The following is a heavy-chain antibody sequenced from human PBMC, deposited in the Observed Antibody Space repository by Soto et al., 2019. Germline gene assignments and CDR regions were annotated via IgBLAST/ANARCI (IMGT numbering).Heavy chain of an antibody. CDR3: ARGAISEPFDY. CDR1: GYTFTSYG. J-gene: IGHJ4*02. V-gene: IGHV1-18*01. CDR2: ISAYNVNT. D-gene: IGHD2-21*01. Sequence: ASVKVSCKASGYTFTSYGISWVRQAPGQGLEWMGWISAYNVNTNYAQKFQGRVTLTTDPSTSTAYMELRSLSFDDTAVYYGARGAISEPFDYWGQGTLVTVSS.